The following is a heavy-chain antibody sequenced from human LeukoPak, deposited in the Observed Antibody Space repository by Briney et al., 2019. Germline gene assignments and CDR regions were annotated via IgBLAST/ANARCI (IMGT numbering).Heavy chain of an antibody. CDR3: ARRLRSSGWYDFDY. J-gene: IGHJ4*02. V-gene: IGHV3-21*01. Sequence: PGGSLRLSCAASGFTFHSYWMHWVRQAPGKGLEGVSSISSSSSYIYYADSVKGRFTISRDNAKNSLYLQMNSLRAEDTAVYYCARRLRSSGWYDFDYWGQGTLVTVSS. CDR1: GFTFHSYW. D-gene: IGHD6-19*01. CDR2: ISSSSSYI.